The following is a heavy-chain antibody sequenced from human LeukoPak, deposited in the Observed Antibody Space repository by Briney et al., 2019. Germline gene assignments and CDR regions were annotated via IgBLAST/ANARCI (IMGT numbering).Heavy chain of an antibody. CDR1: GFTFSSYA. V-gene: IGHV3-30*04. J-gene: IGHJ4*02. Sequence: QAGGSLRLSCAASGFTFSSYAMHWVRQAPGKGLEWVAVISYDGSNKYFADSVQGRFTISRDNSKNTLYLQMNSLRAEDTAVYYCARDRAAMGPTSFDYWGQGTLVTVSS. D-gene: IGHD5-18*01. CDR2: ISYDGSNK. CDR3: ARDRAAMGPTSFDY.